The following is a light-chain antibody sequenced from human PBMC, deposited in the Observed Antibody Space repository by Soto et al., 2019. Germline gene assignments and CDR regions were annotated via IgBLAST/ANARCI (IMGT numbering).Light chain of an antibody. CDR2: DAS. J-gene: IGKJ5*01. CDR3: RQRSNWPIT. V-gene: IGKV3-11*01. CDR1: QSVRTY. Sequence: EIALTHSPGTLSLSPWEIATLSCRASQSVRTYLAWYQQKPGQAPRLLIYDASNRATGIPARFSGSGSGTDFTLTISSLEPEDFAVYYCRQRSNWPITFGQGTRLEIK.